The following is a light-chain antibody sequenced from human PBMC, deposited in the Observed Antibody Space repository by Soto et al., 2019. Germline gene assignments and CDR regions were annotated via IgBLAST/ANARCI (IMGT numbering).Light chain of an antibody. CDR3: QQYYLYWT. Sequence: GDRVTIPCRASQTITGHLAWYQQKPGKAPNLLIYEASSLESGVPSRFSGSGFDTEFTLTITSLQPDDFATYFCQQYYLYWTFGQGTKLEIK. J-gene: IGKJ1*01. V-gene: IGKV1-5*03. CDR2: EAS. CDR1: QTITGH.